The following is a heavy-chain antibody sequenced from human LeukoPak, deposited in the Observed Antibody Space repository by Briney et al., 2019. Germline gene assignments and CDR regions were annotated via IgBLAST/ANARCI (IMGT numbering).Heavy chain of an antibody. V-gene: IGHV1-69*13. J-gene: IGHJ3*02. CDR2: IIPIFGTA. CDR1: GGTFSSYA. Sequence: ASVKVSCKASGGTFSSYAISWVRQAPGQGLEWMGGIIPIFGTANYAQKFQGRVTITADESTSTAYMELSSLRSEDTAVYYCAREWELATPDAFDIWGQGTMDTVSS. CDR3: AREWELATPDAFDI. D-gene: IGHD1-26*01.